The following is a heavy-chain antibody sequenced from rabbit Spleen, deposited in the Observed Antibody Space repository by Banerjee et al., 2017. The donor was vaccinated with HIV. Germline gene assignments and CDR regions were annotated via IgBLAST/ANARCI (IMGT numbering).Heavy chain of an antibody. V-gene: IGHV1S40*01. Sequence: QSLEESGGDLVKPGASLTLTCTASGFDFSDYYYIYWVRQAPGKGLEWIGCIYTGGSGGIYYASWAQGRFTISKTSATTMTLQMTSLTATDTATYFCARDSYDDYGYVKLWGPGTLVTVS. CDR2: IYTGGSGGI. CDR1: GFDFSDYYY. J-gene: IGHJ6*01. D-gene: IGHD2-1*01. CDR3: ARDSYDDYGYVKL.